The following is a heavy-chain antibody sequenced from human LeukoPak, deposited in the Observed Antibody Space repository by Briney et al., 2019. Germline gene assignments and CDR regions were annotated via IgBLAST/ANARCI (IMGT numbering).Heavy chain of an antibody. Sequence: GGSLRLSCAASEFTFNNYAMSWVRQAPGKGLEWVSAIGTGGTTYYADSVKGRFTISRDNSKNTLYLQMNSLRAEDTAVYYCARRIVRTTTKAFDIWGHGTMVTVSS. CDR2: IGTGGTT. D-gene: IGHD1-26*01. CDR1: EFTFNNYA. CDR3: ARRIVRTTTKAFDI. J-gene: IGHJ3*02. V-gene: IGHV3-23*01.